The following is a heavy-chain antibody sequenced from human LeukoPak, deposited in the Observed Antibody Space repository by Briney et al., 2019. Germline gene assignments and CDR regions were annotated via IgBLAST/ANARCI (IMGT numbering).Heavy chain of an antibody. CDR1: GFTFSSYS. CDR3: AKDPEGY. J-gene: IGHJ4*02. CDR2: ISSSSSTI. V-gene: IGHV3-48*01. D-gene: IGHD1-14*01. Sequence: GGSLSLSWAASGFTFSSYSMTWVRKAPGKGLEWVSYISSSSSTIYYADSVKGRFTISRDNSKNTLYLQMNSLRAEDTAVYYCAKDPEGYWGQGTLVTVSS.